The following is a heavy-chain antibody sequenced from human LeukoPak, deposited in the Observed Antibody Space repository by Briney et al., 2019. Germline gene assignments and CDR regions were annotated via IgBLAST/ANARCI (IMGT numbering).Heavy chain of an antibody. CDR3: ARHLNNCGDDCYIFDY. CDR1: GGXIFSYY. D-gene: IGHD2-21*01. V-gene: IGHV4-59*08. CDR2: IYYSGST. J-gene: IGHJ4*02. Sequence: SETLSLTCTVSGGXIFSYYWSWIRQPPGKGLKWMGYIYYSGSTNYNPSLESRVTISVDTSKNQFSLRVSSVTAADTAVYYCARHLNNCGDDCYIFDYWGQGTLVTVSS.